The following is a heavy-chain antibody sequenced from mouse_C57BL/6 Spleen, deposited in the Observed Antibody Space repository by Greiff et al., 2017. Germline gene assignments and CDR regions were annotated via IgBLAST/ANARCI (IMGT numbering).Heavy chain of an antibody. CDR1: GYTFTDYY. D-gene: IGHD2-5*01. J-gene: IGHJ4*01. CDR3: ARRGDSNYAMGY. CDR2: INPYNGGT. Sequence: VQLQQSGPVLVKPGASVKMSCKASGYTFTDYYMNWVKQSHGKSLEWIGVINPYNGGTSYNQKFKGKATLTVDKSSSTAYMELNSLTSEDSAVYYCARRGDSNYAMGYWGQGTSVTVSS. V-gene: IGHV1-19*01.